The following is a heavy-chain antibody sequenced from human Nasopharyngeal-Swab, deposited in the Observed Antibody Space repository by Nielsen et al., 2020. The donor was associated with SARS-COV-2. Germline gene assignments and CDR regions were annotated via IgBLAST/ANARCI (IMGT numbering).Heavy chain of an antibody. CDR3: ARSPGSITMVRGVIMTGWFDP. V-gene: IGHV3-21*01. Sequence: GEFLKISCAASGFTFSSYSMNWVRQAPGKGLEWVSSISSSSSYIFYADSVKGRFTISRDNAKKSLYLQMNSLRAEDTAVYYCARSPGSITMVRGVIMTGWFDPWGQGTLVTVSS. CDR1: GFTFSSYS. D-gene: IGHD3-10*01. CDR2: ISSSSSYI. J-gene: IGHJ5*02.